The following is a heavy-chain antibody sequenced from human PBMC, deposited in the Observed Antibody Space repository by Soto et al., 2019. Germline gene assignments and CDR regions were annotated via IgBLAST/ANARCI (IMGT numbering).Heavy chain of an antibody. Sequence: QVQLVESGGGVVQPGRSLRLSCAASGFTFSSYGMHWVRQAPGKGLERVAVISYDGSNQYYADSVKGRFTISRDNSKTTLYLQMNSLRAEDTAVYYCAKEPLAAAGTTLDYWGQGTLVTVSS. D-gene: IGHD6-13*01. CDR2: ISYDGSNQ. CDR3: AKEPLAAAGTTLDY. J-gene: IGHJ4*02. V-gene: IGHV3-30*18. CDR1: GFTFSSYG.